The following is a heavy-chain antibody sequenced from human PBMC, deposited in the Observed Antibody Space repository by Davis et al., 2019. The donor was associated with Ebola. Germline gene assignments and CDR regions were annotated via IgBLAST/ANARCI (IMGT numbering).Heavy chain of an antibody. CDR3: AREGSPATVTTGGGLDY. J-gene: IGHJ4*02. CDR1: GFSFRDYW. V-gene: IGHV3-7*01. D-gene: IGHD4-11*01. CDR2: IKQDGSEK. Sequence: GESLKISCAASGFSFRDYWMSWVRQAPGKGLEWVANIKQDGSEKYYVDSVKGRFTISRDNAKNSLYLQMNSLRAEDTAVYYCAREGSPATVTTGGGLDYWGQGTLVTVSS.